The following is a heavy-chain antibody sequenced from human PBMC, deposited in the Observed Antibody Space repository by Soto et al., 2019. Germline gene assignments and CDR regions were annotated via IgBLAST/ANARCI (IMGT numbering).Heavy chain of an antibody. V-gene: IGHV4-31*03. CDR3: ARDQRDGSGSYVDY. CDR1: GGSISSGGYY. Sequence: QVQLQESGPGLMKPSQTLSLTCTVSGGSISSGGYYWSWIRQHPGKGLEWIGYIYYSGSTYYNPSLKSRVTISVDTSKNQFSLKLSSVTAADTAVYYCARDQRDGSGSYVDYWGQGTLVTVSS. J-gene: IGHJ4*02. CDR2: IYYSGST. D-gene: IGHD3-10*01.